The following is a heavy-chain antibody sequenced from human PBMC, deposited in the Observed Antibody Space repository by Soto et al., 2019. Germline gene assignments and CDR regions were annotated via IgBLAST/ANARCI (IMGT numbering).Heavy chain of an antibody. CDR3: ARDPALSHPRC. J-gene: IGHJ4*02. V-gene: IGHV1-3*01. CDR2: INAGNGNT. Sequence: QVQLVQSGAEVKKPGASVKVSCKASGYTFISYAMYWVRQAPGQRLEWMGWINAGNGNTKYSQKFQGRVTITRDTSASAAYMQLSSLRTQDTAVYLCARDPALSHPRCWGQGTRVTVSS. D-gene: IGHD3-3*02. CDR1: GYTFISYA.